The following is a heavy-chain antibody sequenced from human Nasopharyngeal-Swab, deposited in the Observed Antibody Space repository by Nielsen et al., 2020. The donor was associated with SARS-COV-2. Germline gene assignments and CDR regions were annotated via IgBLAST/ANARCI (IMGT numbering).Heavy chain of an antibody. CDR2: IYHSGST. V-gene: IGHV4-30-2*01. CDR1: GGSISSGGYS. Sequence: SETLSLTCAVSGGSISSGGYSWSWIRQPPGKGLEWIGYIYHSGSTYYNPSLKSRVTISVDTSKNQFSLKLSSVTAADTAVYYCARHRGGYSSSSFDYWGQGTLVTVSS. J-gene: IGHJ4*02. D-gene: IGHD6-6*01. CDR3: ARHRGGYSSSSFDY.